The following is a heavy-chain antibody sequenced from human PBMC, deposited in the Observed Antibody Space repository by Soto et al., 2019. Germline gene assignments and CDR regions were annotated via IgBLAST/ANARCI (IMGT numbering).Heavy chain of an antibody. CDR3: ARTEVYDFWSGYPRTNWFDP. J-gene: IGHJ5*02. V-gene: IGHV5-51*01. CDR2: IYPGDSDT. Sequence: PGESLKISCKGSGYSFTSYWIGWVRQMPGKGLEWMGIIYPGDSDTRYSPSFQGQVTISADKSISTAYLQWSSLKASDTAMYYWARTEVYDFWSGYPRTNWFDPWGQGTLVTVSS. D-gene: IGHD3-3*01. CDR1: GYSFTSYW.